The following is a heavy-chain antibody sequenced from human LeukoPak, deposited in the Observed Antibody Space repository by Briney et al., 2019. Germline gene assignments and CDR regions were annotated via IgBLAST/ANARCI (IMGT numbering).Heavy chain of an antibody. CDR2: ISGSGGST. D-gene: IGHD6-6*01. CDR1: KFTFSNYA. V-gene: IGHV3-23*01. J-gene: IGHJ4*02. CDR3: AKAPASQFSTSSSHLNYFDY. Sequence: PGESLRLSCAASKFTFSNYAMSWVRQAPGKGLEWVSSISGSGGSTYYADSVKGRFTISRDNSKNTLFLQMNSLRAEDTAIYFCAKAPASQFSTSSSHLNYFDYWGQGTLVPVSS.